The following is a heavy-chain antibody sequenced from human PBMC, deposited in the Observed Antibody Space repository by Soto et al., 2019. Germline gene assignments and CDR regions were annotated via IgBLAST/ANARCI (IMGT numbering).Heavy chain of an antibody. CDR1: GATFSGHL. V-gene: IGHV1-2*02. CDR2: INPDNDDT. CDR3: SRCRSGANFQY. D-gene: IGHD3-10*01. Sequence: ASVKVSCKPSGATFSGHLFHWVRQAPGQGLAWMGWINPDNDDTNYAQKFQDRVTMNRGTSISTAYMHLSRLSSDDTTVYFCSRCRSGANFQYWGQGTLVTVSS. J-gene: IGHJ4*02.